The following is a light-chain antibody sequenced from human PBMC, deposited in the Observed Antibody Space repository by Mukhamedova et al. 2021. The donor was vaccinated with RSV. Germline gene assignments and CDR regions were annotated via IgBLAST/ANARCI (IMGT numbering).Light chain of an antibody. CDR3: QQSYSVPPYT. Sequence: WYQRRVHGKAPQILIYAASTLQSGVPSRFSGSGSGTDFTLTITNLQPEDFATYYCQQSYSVPPYTFGQGIKVEIK. J-gene: IGKJ2*01. V-gene: IGKV1-39*01. CDR2: AAS.